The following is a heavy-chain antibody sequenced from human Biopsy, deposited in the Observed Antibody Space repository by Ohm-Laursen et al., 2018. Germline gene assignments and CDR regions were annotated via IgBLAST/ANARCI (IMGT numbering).Heavy chain of an antibody. J-gene: IGHJ5*02. CDR2: IFYRGST. V-gene: IGHV4-39*01. CDR3: ARDYDTSGYYYVS. Sequence: TLSLTCTVSGGAISNNNYYWGWIRQPPGKGLEWIGSIFYRGSTHYKPSLKSRVNISVDTSKNKFSLKLNSVTAADTAVYYCARDYDTSGYYYVSWGQGTLVTVSS. D-gene: IGHD3-22*01. CDR1: GGAISNNNYY.